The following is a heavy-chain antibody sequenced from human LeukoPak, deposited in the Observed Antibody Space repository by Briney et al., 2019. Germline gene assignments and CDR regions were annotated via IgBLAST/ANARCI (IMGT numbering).Heavy chain of an antibody. CDR2: ISSSGTT. Sequence: SETLSLTCNVSGGSISSGGYYWSWIRQHPGKGLEWIGYISSSGTTHYNPSLKSRLTISVDTSKNQFSLKLNSVTAADTAVYYCARGGSYTPYWGQGTLVTVSS. D-gene: IGHD1-26*01. CDR1: GGSISSGGYY. CDR3: ARGGSYTPY. V-gene: IGHV4-31*03. J-gene: IGHJ4*02.